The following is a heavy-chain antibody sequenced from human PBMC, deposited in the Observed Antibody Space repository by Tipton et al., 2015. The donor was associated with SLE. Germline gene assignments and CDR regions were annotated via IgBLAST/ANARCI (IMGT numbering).Heavy chain of an antibody. CDR1: GDSIISSY. Sequence: TLSLTCTVSGDSIISSYWSLIRQPPGKGLEWIGYIYYSGTTNYNPSLKSRVTISVDTSKNQVSLKLNSVTAADTAVYFCARDSEWIDWPFEGTPYYYMGVWGKGTTVTVSS. V-gene: IGHV4-59*12. CDR3: ARDSEWIDWPFEGTPYYYMGV. J-gene: IGHJ6*03. CDR2: IYYSGTT. D-gene: IGHD3-9*01.